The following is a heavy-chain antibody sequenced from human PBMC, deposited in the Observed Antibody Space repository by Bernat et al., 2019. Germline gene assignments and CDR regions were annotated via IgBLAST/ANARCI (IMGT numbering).Heavy chain of an antibody. CDR1: GFTVSFNY. CDR3: ARLYDAFDI. V-gene: IGHV3-66*01. J-gene: IGHJ3*02. Sequence: EVQLVESGGGLVQRGGSLRLSCAASGFTVSFNYMSWVRQAPGKGLEWVSIIYSGGNTYYADSVKGRFTISRDNSKNTLYLQMNSLGVEDTDVYYCARLYDAFDIWGQGTKVTVSS. CDR2: IYSGGNT.